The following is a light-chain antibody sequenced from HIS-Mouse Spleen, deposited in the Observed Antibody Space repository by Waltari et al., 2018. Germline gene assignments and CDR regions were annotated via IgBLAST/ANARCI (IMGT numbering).Light chain of an antibody. CDR3: QQYGSSPPYT. V-gene: IGKV3-20*01. J-gene: IGKJ2*01. Sequence: DIVLTQSPGTLSLPPGERATLSCRASQSGSSSYLAWYQQKPGQAPRLLSYGASSRATGVPDRFSGSGSETDFTLTISRLEPEDFAVYYCQQYGSSPPYTFGQGTKLEIK. CDR2: GAS. CDR1: QSGSSSY.